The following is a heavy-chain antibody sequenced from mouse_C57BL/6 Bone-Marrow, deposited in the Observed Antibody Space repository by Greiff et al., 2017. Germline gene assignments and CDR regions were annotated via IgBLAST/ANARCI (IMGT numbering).Heavy chain of an antibody. V-gene: IGHV1-69*01. CDR3: SPYDYDGEFAY. Sequence: QVQLQQPGAELVMPGASVKLSCKASGYTFTSYWMHWVKQRPGQGLEWIGEIDPSDSYTNYNQKFKGKSTLTVDKSSSTAYLQLSSLTSEDSAVYYCSPYDYDGEFAYWGQGTLVTVSA. CDR2: IDPSDSYT. D-gene: IGHD2-4*01. CDR1: GYTFTSYW. J-gene: IGHJ3*01.